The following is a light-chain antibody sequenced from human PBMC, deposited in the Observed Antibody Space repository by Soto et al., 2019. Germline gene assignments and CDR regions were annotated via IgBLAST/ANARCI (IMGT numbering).Light chain of an antibody. CDR2: DVS. V-gene: IGLV2-14*03. CDR1: SSDVGGYNY. Sequence: ALTQPASVSGSPGQSIAISCTGTSSDVGGYNYVVWDQHQPGKAPKLMIFDVSNRPSGVSNRFSRSKSGTTASPTISGLPTQDAADYYCSSYTTSNTRQIAFGPGTKVTVL. J-gene: IGLJ1*01. CDR3: SSYTTSNTRQIA.